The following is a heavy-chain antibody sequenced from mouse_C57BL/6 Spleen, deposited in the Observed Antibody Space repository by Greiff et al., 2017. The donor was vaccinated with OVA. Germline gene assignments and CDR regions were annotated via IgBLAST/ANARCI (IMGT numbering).Heavy chain of an antibody. D-gene: IGHD1-1*01. Sequence: QVQLQQPGAALVKPGASVKLSCKASGYTFTSYWMQWVKQRPGQGLEWIGEIDPSDSYTNYNQKFKGKATLTVDTSSSTAYMQLSSLTSEDSAVYYCARKGYYGSSYGHYWGQGTSVTVSS. CDR1: GYTFTSYW. V-gene: IGHV1-50*01. J-gene: IGHJ4*01. CDR2: IDPSDSYT. CDR3: ARKGYYGSSYGHY.